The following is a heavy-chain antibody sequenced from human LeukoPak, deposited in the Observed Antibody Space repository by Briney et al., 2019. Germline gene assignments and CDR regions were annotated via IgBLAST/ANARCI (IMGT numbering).Heavy chain of an antibody. Sequence: GGSLRLSCAASEITFSSYSMSWARQAPGKGLECVSSISASGSLTYYADSVKGRFTISRDNSKSRLFLQMNSRTVEDTAVYFWAKGWFGETLHGPHNSWGQGPLVTVSS. J-gene: IGHJ4*02. CDR3: AKGWFGETLHGPHNS. D-gene: IGHD3-10*01. CDR2: ISASGSLT. CDR1: EITFSSYS. V-gene: IGHV3-23*01.